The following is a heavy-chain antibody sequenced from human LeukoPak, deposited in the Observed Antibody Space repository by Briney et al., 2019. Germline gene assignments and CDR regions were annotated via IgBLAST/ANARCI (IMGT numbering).Heavy chain of an antibody. J-gene: IGHJ5*02. Sequence: GGSLRLSCAASGFTFSSYSMNWVRQAPGKGLEWVSAISGSGGSTYYADSVKGRFTISRDNSKNTLYLQMNSLRAEDTAVYYCAKDSHYDFWSGYYEGWFDPWGQGTLVTVSS. D-gene: IGHD3-3*01. CDR3: AKDSHYDFWSGYYEGWFDP. V-gene: IGHV3-23*01. CDR1: GFTFSSYS. CDR2: ISGSGGST.